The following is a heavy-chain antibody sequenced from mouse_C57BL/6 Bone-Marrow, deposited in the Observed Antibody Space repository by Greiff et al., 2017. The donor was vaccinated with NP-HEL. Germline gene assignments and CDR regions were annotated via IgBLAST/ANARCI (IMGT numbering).Heavy chain of an antibody. D-gene: IGHD2-3*01. J-gene: IGHJ1*03. Sequence: QVQLKQSGAELVKPGASVKISCKASGYAFSSYWMNWVKQRPGKGLEWIGQIYPGDGDTNYNGKFKGKATLTADKSSRTAYMQLSSLTSEDSAVYFCARLGGYYPYWYFDVWGTGTTVTVSS. CDR1: GYAFSSYW. CDR2: IYPGDGDT. V-gene: IGHV1-80*01. CDR3: ARLGGYYPYWYFDV.